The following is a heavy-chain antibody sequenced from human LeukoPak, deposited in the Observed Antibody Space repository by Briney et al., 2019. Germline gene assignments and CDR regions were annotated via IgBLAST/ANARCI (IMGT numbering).Heavy chain of an antibody. CDR1: GYSISSGYY. J-gene: IGHJ4*02. CDR2: IYHSGST. D-gene: IGHD3-16*02. Sequence: PSETLSLTCTVSGYSISSGYYWGWIRQPPGKGLEWIGSIYHSGSTYYNPSLKSRVTISVDTSKNQFSLKLSSVTAADTAVYYCARGTMITFGGVIPWYFDYWGQGTLVTVSS. V-gene: IGHV4-38-2*02. CDR3: ARGTMITFGGVIPWYFDY.